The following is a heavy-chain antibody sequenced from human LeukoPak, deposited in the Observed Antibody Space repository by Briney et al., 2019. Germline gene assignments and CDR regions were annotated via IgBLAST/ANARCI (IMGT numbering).Heavy chain of an antibody. CDR1: GGTFSSYA. CDR3: ATPRGRGYSYGPRPFDY. J-gene: IGHJ4*02. CDR2: IIPIFGTA. D-gene: IGHD5-18*01. V-gene: IGHV1-69*05. Sequence: PVKVSCKASGGTFSSYAISWVRQAPGQGLEWMGGIIPIFGTANYAQKFQGRVTITTDESTSTAYMELSSLRSEDTAVYYCATPRGRGYSYGPRPFDYWGQGTLVTVSS.